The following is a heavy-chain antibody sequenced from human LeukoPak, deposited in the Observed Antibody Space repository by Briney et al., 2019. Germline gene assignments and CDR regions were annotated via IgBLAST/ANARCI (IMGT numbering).Heavy chain of an antibody. CDR1: GFTFDNYA. CDR3: ARAYKDRSLAGKKEFFQH. V-gene: IGHV3-9*01. CDR2: ISWNSGTI. Sequence: GGSLRLSCAASGFTFDNYAMNWVRQVPGKGLEWISLISWNSGTIGYADSVKGRFTISRDNANNFLYLQMNSLRAEDTALYYCARAYKDRSLAGKKEFFQHWGQGTLVTVST. D-gene: IGHD6-19*01. J-gene: IGHJ1*01.